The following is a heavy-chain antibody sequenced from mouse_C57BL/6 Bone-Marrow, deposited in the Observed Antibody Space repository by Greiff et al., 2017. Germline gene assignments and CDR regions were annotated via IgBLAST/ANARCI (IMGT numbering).Heavy chain of an antibody. V-gene: IGHV14-4*01. CDR2: IDPENGDT. Sequence: VQLQQSGAELVRPGASVKLSCTASGFNIKDDYMHWVKQRPEQGLEWIGWIDPENGDTEYASKVQGKATITADTSSNTAYLQLSSLTSEDTAVYYYTTCSYDYPVAYWGQGTLVTVTA. J-gene: IGHJ3*01. CDR3: TTCSYDYPVAY. D-gene: IGHD2-4*01. CDR1: GFNIKDDY.